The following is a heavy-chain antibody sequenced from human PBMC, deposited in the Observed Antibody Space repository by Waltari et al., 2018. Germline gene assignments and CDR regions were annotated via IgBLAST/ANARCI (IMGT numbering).Heavy chain of an antibody. CDR1: GGSISSYY. V-gene: IGHV4-59*01. D-gene: IGHD3-3*01. CDR2: IYYSGST. CDR3: ARGLPFYRHPGYGMDV. Sequence: QVQLQESGPGLVKPSETLSLTCTVTGGSISSYYWSWIRQPPGKGLEWIGYIYYSGSTNYNPSLKSRVTISVDTSKNQFSLKLSSVTAADTAVYYCARGLPFYRHPGYGMDVWGQGTTVTVSS. J-gene: IGHJ6*02.